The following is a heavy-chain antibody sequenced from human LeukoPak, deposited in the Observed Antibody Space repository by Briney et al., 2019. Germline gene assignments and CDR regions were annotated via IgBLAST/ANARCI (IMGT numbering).Heavy chain of an antibody. CDR2: ISSSGSTI. CDR1: GFTFSDYY. Sequence: GGSLRLSCAASGFTFSDYYMSWIRQAPGKGLEWVSYISSSGSTIYYADSVKGRFTFSRDNAKNSLYLQMNSLRAEDTAVYYCARDIETYYYDSSGYPNWFDPWGQGTLVTVSS. D-gene: IGHD3-22*01. J-gene: IGHJ5*02. CDR3: ARDIETYYYDSSGYPNWFDP. V-gene: IGHV3-11*01.